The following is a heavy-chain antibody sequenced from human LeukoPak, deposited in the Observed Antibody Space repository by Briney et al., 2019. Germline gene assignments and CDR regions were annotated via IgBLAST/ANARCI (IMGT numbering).Heavy chain of an antibody. CDR2: INQNGSEK. V-gene: IGHV3-7*01. CDR3: TRDVREAYDI. J-gene: IGHJ3*02. Sequence: GGSLRLSCEASGFRFGGFWMNWVRQAPGKGPERVANINQNGSEKLYVDSVKGRFTISRDNAKNSLYLQMNSLRVEDTAVYYCTRDVREAYDIWGHGTMVTVSS. D-gene: IGHD3-16*01. CDR1: GFRFGGFW.